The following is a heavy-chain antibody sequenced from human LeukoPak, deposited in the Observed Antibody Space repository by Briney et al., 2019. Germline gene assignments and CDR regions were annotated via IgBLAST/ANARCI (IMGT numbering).Heavy chain of an antibody. V-gene: IGHV3-9*01. CDR3: ARYLQTTIFGVVPMGAFDI. Sequence: PGGSLRLSCAASGFTFDDYAMHWVRQAPGKGLEWVSGISWNSGSIGYADSVKGRFTISRDNAKNSLYLQMNSLRAEDTAVYYCARYLQTTIFGVVPMGAFDIWGQGTMVTVSS. CDR2: ISWNSGSI. J-gene: IGHJ3*02. D-gene: IGHD3-3*01. CDR1: GFTFDDYA.